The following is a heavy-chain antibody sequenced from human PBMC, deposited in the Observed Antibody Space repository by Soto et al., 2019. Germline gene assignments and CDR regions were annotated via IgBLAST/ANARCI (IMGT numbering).Heavy chain of an antibody. D-gene: IGHD3-10*01. J-gene: IGHJ4*02. CDR3: ARAGLLWFGEFPNYFDY. V-gene: IGHV1-3*01. CDR2: INAGNGNT. Sequence: QVQLVQSGAEVKKPGASVKVSCKASGYTFTSYAMHWVRQAPGQRLEWMGWINAGNGNTKYSQKLQGRVTMTTDTSTSTAYMELRSLRSDDTAVYYCARAGLLWFGEFPNYFDYWGQGTLVTVSS. CDR1: GYTFTSYA.